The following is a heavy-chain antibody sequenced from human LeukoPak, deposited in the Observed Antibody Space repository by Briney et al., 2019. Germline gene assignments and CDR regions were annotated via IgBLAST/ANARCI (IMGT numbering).Heavy chain of an antibody. D-gene: IGHD6-13*01. CDR2: ISSSGSHT. CDR1: GGSFSGYY. J-gene: IGHJ5*02. V-gene: IGHV3-11*06. CDR3: ARVGVITAAGTYDL. Sequence: LSPTCAVYGGSFSGYYWSWIRQPPGKGLEWVSYISSSGSHTNYADSVKGRFTISRDNAKNSLYLQMSSLRADDTAVYYCARVGVITAAGTYDLWGQGTLVTVSS.